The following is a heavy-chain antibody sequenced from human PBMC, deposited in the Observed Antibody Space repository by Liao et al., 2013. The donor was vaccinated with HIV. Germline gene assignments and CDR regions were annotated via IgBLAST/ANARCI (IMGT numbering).Heavy chain of an antibody. CDR1: GGSISSGSYY. Sequence: QVQLQESGPGLVKPSQTLSLTCTVSGGSISSGSYYWSWIRQPAGKGLEWIGRIYTSGSTNYNPSLKSRVTILVDTSKNQFSLKLSSVTAADTAVYYCARDPFDYYDSSGYFHFDYWGQGTLVTVSS. D-gene: IGHD3-22*01. V-gene: IGHV4-61*02. CDR2: IYTSGST. J-gene: IGHJ4*02. CDR3: ARDPFDYYDSSGYFHFDY.